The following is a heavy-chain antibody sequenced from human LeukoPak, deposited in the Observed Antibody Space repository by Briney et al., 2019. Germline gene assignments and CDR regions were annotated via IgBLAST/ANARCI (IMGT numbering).Heavy chain of an antibody. Sequence: PGGSLRLSCAASGFTVSSNYMSWVRQAPGKGLEWVSIIYSGGSRYYADSVKGRFTISRDNSKNTLYPQMNTLRAEDTAVYYCARYKTAGDYFDYWGQGTLVTVSS. CDR1: GFTVSSNY. V-gene: IGHV3-53*01. CDR3: ARYKTAGDYFDY. CDR2: IYSGGSR. J-gene: IGHJ4*02. D-gene: IGHD2-21*02.